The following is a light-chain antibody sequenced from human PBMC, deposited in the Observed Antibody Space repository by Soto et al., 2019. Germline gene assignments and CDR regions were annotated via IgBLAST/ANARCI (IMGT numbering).Light chain of an antibody. J-gene: IGKJ4*02. Sequence: DIVMTQSPATLSASLGERVTLSCRASQNVSSRLAWYQQKPGQAPRLLIYGASTRATGIPPRFSGSGAGTEYSPTIISLQSDDFVVYYCQHYNNWPPLTFGRGTKLEIK. CDR3: QHYNNWPPLT. CDR1: QNVSSR. CDR2: GAS. V-gene: IGKV3-15*01.